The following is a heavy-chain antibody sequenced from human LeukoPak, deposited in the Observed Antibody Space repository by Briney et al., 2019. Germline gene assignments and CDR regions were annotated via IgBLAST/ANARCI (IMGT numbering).Heavy chain of an antibody. Sequence: GASLRLSCAASGFAFSGYAMSWVRQAPGKGLEWVSTLSGSGVGTYYADSVRGRFTISRDNSKTTLYLQMNSLRAEDTAVYYCAKVGGGNTRGNFDYWGQGTLVTVSS. CDR3: AKVGGGNTRGNFDY. D-gene: IGHD4-23*01. J-gene: IGHJ4*02. CDR2: LSGSGVGT. CDR1: GFAFSGYA. V-gene: IGHV3-23*01.